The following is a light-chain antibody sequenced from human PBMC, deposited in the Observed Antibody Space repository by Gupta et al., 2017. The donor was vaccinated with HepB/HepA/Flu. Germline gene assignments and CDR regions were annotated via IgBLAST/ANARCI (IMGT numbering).Light chain of an antibody. CDR2: QDY. V-gene: IGLV3-1*01. CDR1: KLGDKY. Sequence: SYDLTQPPSVSVSLGQTASITCSGDKLGDKYTCWYQQKPGQSPVLVIYQDYKRPSGIPERFSGSNSGNTATLTISGTQAMDEADYYCQAWDSTTGVFGTGTKVTVL. CDR3: QAWDSTTGV. J-gene: IGLJ1*01.